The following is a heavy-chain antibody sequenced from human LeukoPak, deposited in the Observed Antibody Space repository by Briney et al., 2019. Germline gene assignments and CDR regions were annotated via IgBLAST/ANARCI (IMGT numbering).Heavy chain of an antibody. CDR1: SDSISSTYYY. CDR2: FHYSGSN. V-gene: IGHV4-39*01. J-gene: IGHJ4*02. Sequence: PSETLSLTCTVSSDSISSTYYYWGWIRQSPDKGLEWIGTFHYSGSNYYNPSLKSRITLSVDTSKNQFSLSLISVTAADTAVYFCARQATFGYAYAHCFDLWGQGTLVTVSS. CDR3: ARQATFGYAYAHCFDL. D-gene: IGHD3-16*01.